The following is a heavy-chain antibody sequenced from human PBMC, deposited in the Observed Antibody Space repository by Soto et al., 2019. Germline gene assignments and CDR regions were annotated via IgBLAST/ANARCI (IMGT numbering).Heavy chain of an antibody. CDR3: TGGGI. CDR1: GFTFSDYA. J-gene: IGHJ4*02. CDR2: IASSGTPI. Sequence: PGGSLRLSCAASGFTFSDYAMNWVRQVPGKGLEWISQIASSGTPIYYADSVRGRFTISRDNAENSLYLQMNSLREAATAVYFCTGGGIWGRETRVTASS. V-gene: IGHV3-48*02.